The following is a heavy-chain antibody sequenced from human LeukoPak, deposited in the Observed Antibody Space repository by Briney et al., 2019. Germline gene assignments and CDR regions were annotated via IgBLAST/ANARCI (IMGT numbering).Heavy chain of an antibody. CDR1: GYTFTGYY. D-gene: IGHD3-10*01. V-gene: IGHV1-46*01. CDR3: ARDLAQGFGELLTADV. J-gene: IGHJ6*02. Sequence: ASVKVSCKASGYTFTGYYMHWVRQAPGQGLEWMGVINPSGGSTSYAQKFQGRVTMTRDTFTSSVYMELSSLRSEDTAVYYCARDLAQGFGELLTADVWGQGTTVTVSS. CDR2: INPSGGST.